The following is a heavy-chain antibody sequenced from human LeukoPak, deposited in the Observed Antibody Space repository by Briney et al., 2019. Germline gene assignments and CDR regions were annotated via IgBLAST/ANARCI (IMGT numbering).Heavy chain of an antibody. V-gene: IGHV3-66*01. CDR1: GLTIKNNY. Sequence: GGSLRLSCEASGLTIKNNYMTWVRQAPGKGLEWVSVLHTSGSTYHADAVKGRFTVSRDNSRDTLYLQMNSLRVEDTAMYYCATERNRYLWGRHGNVKDATEGRVIWGQGTMATVFS. CDR3: ATERNRYLWGRHGNVKDATEGRVI. CDR2: LHTSGST. J-gene: IGHJ3*02. D-gene: IGHD3-16*01.